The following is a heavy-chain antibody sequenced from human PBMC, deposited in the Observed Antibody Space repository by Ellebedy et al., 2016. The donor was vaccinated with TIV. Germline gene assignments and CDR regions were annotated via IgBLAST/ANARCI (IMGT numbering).Heavy chain of an antibody. V-gene: IGHV1-8*01. CDR2: MQPGSGNT. D-gene: IGHD3-10*01. J-gene: IGHJ5*02. CDR3: TVGLFDP. CDR1: GYTFTSYD. Sequence: AASVKVSCKPSGYTFTSYDINWVRQAPGQGLEYLGWMQPGSGNTGYAQKFDGRVTMTRDTSTGTAYMELNSLRSEETAVYYCTVGLFDPWGQGTLVTVSS.